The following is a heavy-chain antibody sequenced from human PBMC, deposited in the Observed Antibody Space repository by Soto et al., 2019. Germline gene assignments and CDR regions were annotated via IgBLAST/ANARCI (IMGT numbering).Heavy chain of an antibody. Sequence: SLRLSCAASGFNFNDYGMHWVRQAPGKGLEWVSSISWNSVSIGYADSVKGRFTISRDNAKNSLYLQMNSLRAEDTALYYCAKDMENGYNPYYYYGMDVWGQGTTVTVS. CDR1: GFNFNDYG. V-gene: IGHV3-9*01. D-gene: IGHD3-10*01. CDR3: AKDMENGYNPYYYYGMDV. CDR2: ISWNSVSI. J-gene: IGHJ6*02.